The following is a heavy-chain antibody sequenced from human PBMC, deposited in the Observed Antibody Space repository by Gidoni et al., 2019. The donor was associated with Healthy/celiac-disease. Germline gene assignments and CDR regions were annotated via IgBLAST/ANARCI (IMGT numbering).Heavy chain of an antibody. J-gene: IGHJ6*02. D-gene: IGHD1-7*01. Sequence: QVQLVQSGAEVKKPGASLKVSCKASGYTFTGYYMHWVRQDPGQGLEWMGWINPNSGGTNYAQKFQGRVTMTRDTSISTAYMELSRLRSDDTAVYYCARMKLELRRRGLMVGGMDVSGQGTTVTVSS. CDR1: GYTFTGYY. CDR3: ARMKLELRRRGLMVGGMDV. CDR2: INPNSGGT. V-gene: IGHV1-2*02.